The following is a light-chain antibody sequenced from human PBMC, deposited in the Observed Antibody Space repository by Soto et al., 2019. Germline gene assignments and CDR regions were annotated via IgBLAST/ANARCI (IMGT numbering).Light chain of an antibody. CDR1: QSVSSN. J-gene: IGKJ2*01. CDR2: GAS. V-gene: IGKV3-15*01. Sequence: EILMTQSPATLSVSPVERATLSCRASQSVSSNLAWYQQKPGQAPRLLIYGASSRATGIPARFSGSGSGTEFTLTISSLQPEDFAVYYWQQYNNWPPYTFGQGTKLEIK. CDR3: QQYNNWPPYT.